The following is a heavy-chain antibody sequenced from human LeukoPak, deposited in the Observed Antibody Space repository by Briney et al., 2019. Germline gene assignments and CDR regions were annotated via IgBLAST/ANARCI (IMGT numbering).Heavy chain of an antibody. Sequence: GSLRLSCAASGFTFSSYAMSWVRQAPGKGLEWVSAISGSGGSTYYADSVKGRFAISRDNSKNTLYLQMNSLRAEDTAVYYVATAYYYGSGSYSDYWGQGTLVTVSS. CDR2: ISGSGGST. D-gene: IGHD3-10*01. CDR1: GFTFSSYA. CDR3: ATAYYYGSGSYSDY. V-gene: IGHV3-23*01. J-gene: IGHJ4*02.